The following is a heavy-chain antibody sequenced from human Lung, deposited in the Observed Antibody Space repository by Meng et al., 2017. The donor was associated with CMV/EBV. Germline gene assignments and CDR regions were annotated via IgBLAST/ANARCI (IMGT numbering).Heavy chain of an antibody. J-gene: IGHJ4*02. D-gene: IGHD6-19*01. CDR3: VRDQWLVNFDY. CDR2: IKQDGSEK. V-gene: IGHV3-7*01. Sequence: GESXKISCAASGFTFNTYWMSWVRQAPGKGLEWVAIIKQDGSEKYYVDSVKGRFTISRDNGKKSLYLQMNSLRVEDTAVYYCVRDQWLVNFDYWGQGTPVTGAS. CDR1: GFTFNTYW.